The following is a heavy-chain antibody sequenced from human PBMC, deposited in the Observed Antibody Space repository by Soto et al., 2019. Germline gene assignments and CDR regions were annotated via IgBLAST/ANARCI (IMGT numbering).Heavy chain of an antibody. CDR3: AXXXXXXDRDYYGLDA. CDR1: GGSISGXYYH. V-gene: IGHV4-30-4*08. CDR2: VFHSGSV. Sequence: QVQLQQSGPGLVKPSQTLSLTCTVSGGSISGXYYHWTWIRQSPGKGLEWIGYVFHSGSVLYNPSLKSRLNISVDTSKNQFSLRLSSVTAADTAVYXXAXXXXXXDRDYYGLDAWGQGTTVTVSS. D-gene: IGHD2-21*02. J-gene: IGHJ6*02.